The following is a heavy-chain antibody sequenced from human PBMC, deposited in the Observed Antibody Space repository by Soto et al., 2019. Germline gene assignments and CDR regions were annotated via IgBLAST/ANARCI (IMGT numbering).Heavy chain of an antibody. D-gene: IGHD6-19*01. CDR1: GGTFSSYA. CDR2: IIPIFGTA. Sequence: QVQLVQSGAEVKKPGSSVKVSCKASGGTFSSYAISWVRQAPGQGLEWMGGIIPIFGTASYAQKFHGRVTINADKSTSTAYMELSSLRSEDTAVYYCALDSSGWYGSLGYWGQGTLVTVST. CDR3: ALDSSGWYGSLGY. V-gene: IGHV1-69*06. J-gene: IGHJ4*02.